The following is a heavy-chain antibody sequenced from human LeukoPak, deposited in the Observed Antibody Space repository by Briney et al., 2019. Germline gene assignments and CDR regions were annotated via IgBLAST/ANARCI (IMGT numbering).Heavy chain of an antibody. CDR2: TRGSGGRT. Sequence: RGSLTLSCAASGFTSTRYAMSWVRPAPGNGLEWVSATRGSGGRTYYADSVKGRFTISRENSKTTLYLQMNSLRAEGTAVYYCAKGAILWFGELLGDFDYWGQGTLVTVSS. D-gene: IGHD3-10*01. CDR3: AKGAILWFGELLGDFDY. CDR1: GFTSTRYA. V-gene: IGHV3-23*01. J-gene: IGHJ4*02.